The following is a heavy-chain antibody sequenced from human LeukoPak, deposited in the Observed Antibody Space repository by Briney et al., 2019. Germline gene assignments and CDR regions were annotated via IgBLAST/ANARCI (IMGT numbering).Heavy chain of an antibody. J-gene: IGHJ4*02. D-gene: IGHD3-10*01. CDR1: GFTFDDYA. CDR3: AKDIRATMVRELDY. CDR2: ISRNSGSI. Sequence: GGSLRLSCAASGFTFDDYAMHWVRQAPGKGLEWVSGISRNSGSIGYADSVKGRFTISRDNAKNSLYLQMNSLRAEDTALYYCAKDIRATMVRELDYWGQGTLVTVSS. V-gene: IGHV3-9*01.